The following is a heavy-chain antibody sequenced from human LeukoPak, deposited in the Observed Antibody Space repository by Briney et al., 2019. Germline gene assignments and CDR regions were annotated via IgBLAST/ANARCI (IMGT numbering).Heavy chain of an antibody. CDR3: ARRRQYNWFDP. V-gene: IGHV4-4*09. CDR1: GGSISSYY. D-gene: IGHD6-19*01. Sequence: PSETLSLTCTVSGGSISSYYWSWIRQPPGKGLEWIGYIYTSGSTNYNPSLKSQVTISVDTSKNQFSLKLSSVTAADTAVYYCARRRQYNWFDPWGQGTLVTVSS. CDR2: IYTSGST. J-gene: IGHJ5*02.